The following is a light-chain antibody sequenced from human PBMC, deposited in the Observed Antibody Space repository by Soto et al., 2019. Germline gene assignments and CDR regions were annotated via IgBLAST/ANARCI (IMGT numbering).Light chain of an antibody. CDR3: CSNTGSNTFDV. Sequence: QSALTQPRSVSGSPGQSVTISCTGTINDIGGYHYVSWYQLHPGKAPKLMIFDVSKRPSGVPDRFSGSKSGNTASLTISGLQAEDEADYYCCSNTGSNTFDVFGTGTKVTVL. CDR2: DVS. J-gene: IGLJ1*01. CDR1: INDIGGYHY. V-gene: IGLV2-11*01.